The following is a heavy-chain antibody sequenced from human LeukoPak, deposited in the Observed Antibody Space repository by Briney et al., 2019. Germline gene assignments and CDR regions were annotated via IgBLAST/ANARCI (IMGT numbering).Heavy chain of an antibody. D-gene: IGHD2-2*01. Sequence: ASVKFSCKASGYTFTSYGISWVRQALGQGLEWMGWISACNGNTNYAQKLQGRVTMTTDTSTGTAYMELRSLRSDDTAVYYCARDFYIVVVPAARHYFDYWGQGTLVTVSS. V-gene: IGHV1-18*01. CDR3: ARDFYIVVVPAARHYFDY. CDR1: GYTFTSYG. CDR2: ISACNGNT. J-gene: IGHJ4*02.